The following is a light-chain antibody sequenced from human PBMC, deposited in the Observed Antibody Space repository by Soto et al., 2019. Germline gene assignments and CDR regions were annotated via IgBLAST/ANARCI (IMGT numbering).Light chain of an antibody. Sequence: DIQMTQSPSTLSASVGDRVTITCRASQSISSWLAWYQQKPGKAPKLLIYDASSLESGVPSRFSVSGSGSEFTLTISSLQPDDVATYYCQHDNSYPWYTFGQGTKLDIK. CDR2: DAS. V-gene: IGKV1-5*01. CDR3: QHDNSYPWYT. CDR1: QSISSW. J-gene: IGKJ2*01.